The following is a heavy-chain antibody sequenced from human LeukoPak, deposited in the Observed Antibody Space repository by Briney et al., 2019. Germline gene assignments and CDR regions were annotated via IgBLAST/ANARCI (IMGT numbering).Heavy chain of an antibody. CDR3: ARCDGDYTGYYYYYMDV. D-gene: IGHD4-17*01. CDR2: ISSSGSTI. Sequence: GGSLRLSCAASGFTSSSYSMNWVRQAPGKGLEWVSYISSSGSTIYYADSVKGRFTISRDNAKNSLYLQMNSLRAEDTAVYYCARCDGDYTGYYYYYMDVWGKGTTVTVSS. J-gene: IGHJ6*03. CDR1: GFTSSSYS. V-gene: IGHV3-48*04.